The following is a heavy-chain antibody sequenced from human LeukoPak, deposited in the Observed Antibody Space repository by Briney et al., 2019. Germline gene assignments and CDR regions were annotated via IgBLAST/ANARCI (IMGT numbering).Heavy chain of an antibody. CDR2: IYYSGNT. CDR3: AKSGGSGLIDY. J-gene: IGHJ4*02. V-gene: IGHV4-39*02. CDR1: GGSISSSGYY. D-gene: IGHD1-26*01. Sequence: SETLSLTCSVSGGSISSSGYYWGWVRQPPGKGLEWIGNIYYSGNTYYNASLNSRVTISVDTSKNDFSLKLRFVAAADTAVYYCAKSGGSGLIDYWGLGTLVTVSS.